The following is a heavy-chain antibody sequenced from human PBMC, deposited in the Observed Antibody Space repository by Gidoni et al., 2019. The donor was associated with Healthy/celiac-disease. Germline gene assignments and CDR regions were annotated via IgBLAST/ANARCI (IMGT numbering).Heavy chain of an antibody. Sequence: EVQLVESGGGWVQPGGALRLFCAASGLTCSSYSMNWVRQAPGKGLECVSYIISSSRTIYYADSVKGRFTISRDNAKNSLYLHMNSLRDEDTAVYYCARGPDYCDYSQDYWGQGTLVTVSS. CDR2: IISSSRTI. CDR3: ARGPDYCDYSQDY. J-gene: IGHJ4*02. D-gene: IGHD4-17*01. V-gene: IGHV3-48*02. CDR1: GLTCSSYS.